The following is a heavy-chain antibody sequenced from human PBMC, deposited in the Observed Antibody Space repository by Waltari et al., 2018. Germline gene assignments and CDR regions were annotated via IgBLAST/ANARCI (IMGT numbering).Heavy chain of an antibody. CDR1: GFNFGNYA. CDR3: ARVNRESLIRGATIDS. V-gene: IGHV3-23*01. D-gene: IGHD3-10*01. Sequence: EVQLLESGGAFVRPGGSLRLSCAAFGFNFGNYAMPWVRQAPGKGLEWVASINFSGGNTVYADSVKGRSNIARDNSKNTLSIQLDSLRLDDTAVYFCARVNRESLIRGATIDSWGQGTRVTVSS. J-gene: IGHJ4*02. CDR2: INFSGGNT.